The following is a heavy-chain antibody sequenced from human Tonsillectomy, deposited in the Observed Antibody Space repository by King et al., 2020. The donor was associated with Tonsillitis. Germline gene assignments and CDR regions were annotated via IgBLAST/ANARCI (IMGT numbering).Heavy chain of an antibody. Sequence: QLQESGPGLVKPSETLSLTCTVSGGSVSSGSYYWSWIRQPPGKGLEWIGYIYYSGSTDYNPSLKSRVTLSVDTSKNQFSLKLSSVTAADTAVYYCARDSYFDTSGSRQGGQGTLVTVSS. CDR2: IYYSGST. CDR1: GGSVSSGSYY. CDR3: ARDSYFDTSGSRQ. J-gene: IGHJ1*01. V-gene: IGHV4-61*01. D-gene: IGHD3-22*01.